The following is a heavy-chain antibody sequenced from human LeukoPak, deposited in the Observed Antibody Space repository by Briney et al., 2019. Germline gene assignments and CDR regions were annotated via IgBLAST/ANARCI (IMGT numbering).Heavy chain of an antibody. J-gene: IGHJ4*02. D-gene: IGHD1-26*01. Sequence: GGSLRLSCAASGLTFSSYWMSWVRQAPGKGLEWVANIKQDGSEKYYVDSVKGRFTISRDNAKNSLYLQMNSLRAEDTAVYYCARDLGATDFDYWGQGTLVTVSS. CDR2: IKQDGSEK. V-gene: IGHV3-7*01. CDR3: ARDLGATDFDY. CDR1: GLTFSSYW.